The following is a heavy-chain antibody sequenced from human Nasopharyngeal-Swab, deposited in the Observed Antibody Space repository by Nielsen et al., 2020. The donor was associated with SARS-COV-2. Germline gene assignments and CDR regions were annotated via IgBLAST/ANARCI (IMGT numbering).Heavy chain of an antibody. D-gene: IGHD3-3*01. V-gene: IGHV4-31*02. Sequence: WIRQPPGKGLEWIGYLSYSGSTSSPPSLKLRFPISVDTSKNQFSLKLSSVTAADTAVYYCARARTRTIFGVVGWFDPWGQGTLVTVSS. CDR3: ARARTRTIFGVVGWFDP. CDR2: LSYSGST. J-gene: IGHJ5*02.